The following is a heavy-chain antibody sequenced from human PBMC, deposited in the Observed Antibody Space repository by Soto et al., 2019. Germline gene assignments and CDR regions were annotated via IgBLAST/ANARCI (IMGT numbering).Heavy chain of an antibody. Sequence: SETLSLTCTVSGASISSGGYYWSWIRQHPGKGLEWIGYIYYSGSSDYNPSLKSRVTISVDTSKNQFSLKLSSVTAADTAVYYCARGSDDFWSGYSNWFDPWGQGTLVTVSS. CDR3: ARGSDDFWSGYSNWFDP. V-gene: IGHV4-30-4*08. J-gene: IGHJ5*02. CDR2: IYYSGSS. CDR1: GASISSGGYY. D-gene: IGHD3-3*01.